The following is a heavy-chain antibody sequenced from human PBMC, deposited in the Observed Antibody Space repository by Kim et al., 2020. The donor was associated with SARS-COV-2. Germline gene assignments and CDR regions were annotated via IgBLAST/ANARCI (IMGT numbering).Heavy chain of an antibody. V-gene: IGHV3-30*18. J-gene: IGHJ4*02. CDR3: AKVAGSIYYFDS. D-gene: IGHD3-3*01. Sequence: GGSLRLSCAASGFDFSIYGMYWVRQAPGKGLEWVAYLSYNGKRIHYADSVRDRFTSSRDNSRNTVYLQMNSLRTEETAVYYCAKVAGSIYYFDSGGQGALVTVSS. CDR1: GFDFSIYG. CDR2: LSYNGKRI.